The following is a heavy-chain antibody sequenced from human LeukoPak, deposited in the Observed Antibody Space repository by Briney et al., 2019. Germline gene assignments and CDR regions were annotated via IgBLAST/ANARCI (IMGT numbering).Heavy chain of an antibody. CDR2: ISSSGSTI. D-gene: IGHD2-21*02. J-gene: IGHJ4*02. CDR1: GFTFGKYW. Sequence: PGGSLRLSCVASGFTFGKYWMSWVRQAPGKGLDWVSYISSSGSTIYYADSVKGRFTISRDNAKNSLYLQMNSLRAEDTAVYYCAREGVVVTAIPVPYFDYWGQGTLVTVSS. CDR3: AREGVVVTAIPVPYFDY. V-gene: IGHV3-11*01.